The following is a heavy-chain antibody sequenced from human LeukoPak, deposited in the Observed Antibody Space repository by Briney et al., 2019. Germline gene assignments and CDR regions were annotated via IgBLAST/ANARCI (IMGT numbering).Heavy chain of an antibody. J-gene: IGHJ4*02. Sequence: GGSLRLSCAASGFTFSRFAVHWVRQAPGKGLEWVAVISYDGSYKYYADSVQGRFTISRDNSKNTLYLQMNSLSTEDTAVYYCAGVSGAEAATEGYFDRWGQGTLVTVSS. CDR1: GFTFSRFA. CDR2: ISYDGSYK. V-gene: IGHV3-30*04. D-gene: IGHD6-13*01. CDR3: AGVSGAEAATEGYFDR.